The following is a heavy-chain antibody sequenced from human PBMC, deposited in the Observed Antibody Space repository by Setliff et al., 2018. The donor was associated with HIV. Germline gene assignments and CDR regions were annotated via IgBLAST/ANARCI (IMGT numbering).Heavy chain of an antibody. CDR1: GGSISTVTYY. CDR3: ARVRGYSSSSRDFYYHNMEV. V-gene: IGHV4-39*02. Sequence: SETLSLTCTLFGGSISTVTYYWAWIRQPPGTGLEWIGNVHYSGNTYYTSSLQSRVIISADTSKSQFYLRLSSVTAADTGVYYCARVRGYSSSSRDFYYHNMEVWGKGTTVTVSS. D-gene: IGHD6-6*01. J-gene: IGHJ6*03. CDR2: VHYSGNT.